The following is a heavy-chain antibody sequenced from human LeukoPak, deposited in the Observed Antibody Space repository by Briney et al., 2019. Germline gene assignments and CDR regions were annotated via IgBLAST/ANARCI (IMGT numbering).Heavy chain of an antibody. J-gene: IGHJ4*02. D-gene: IGHD3-3*01. V-gene: IGHV3-15*01. CDR2: IKSKTDGGTT. CDR3: LKDFGGDDY. Sequence: GGSLRLSCAASGFTFSSYAIHWVRQAPGKGLEWVGRIKSKTDGGTTDYAAPVKGRFTISRDDSKNTLYLQMNSLKTEDTAVYYCLKDFGGDDYWGQGTLVTVSS. CDR1: GFTFSSYA.